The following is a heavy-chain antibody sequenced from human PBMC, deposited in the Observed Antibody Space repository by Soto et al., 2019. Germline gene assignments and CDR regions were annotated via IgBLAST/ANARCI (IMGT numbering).Heavy chain of an antibody. CDR1: GVSISSSNW. CDR3: ARDGGRTYYGSGWFDP. J-gene: IGHJ5*02. Sequence: PSETLSLTCAFSGVSISSSNWWSWVRQPPGKGLEWIGEIYHSGSTNYNPSLKSRVTISVDKSKNQFSLKLSSVTAADTAVYYCARDGGRTYYGSGWFDPWGQGTLVTVSS. V-gene: IGHV4-4*02. CDR2: IYHSGST. D-gene: IGHD3-10*01.